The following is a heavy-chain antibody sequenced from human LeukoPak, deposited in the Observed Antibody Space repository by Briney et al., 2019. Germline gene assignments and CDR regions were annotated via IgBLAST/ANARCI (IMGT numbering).Heavy chain of an antibody. CDR1: GGSISSYY. Sequence: PSETLSLTCTVSGGSISSYYWSWIRQPPGKGLEWIGYIYYSGSTSYNPSLKSRVTISVDTSKNQFSLKLSSVTPADTAVYYCARSIAARRGYFDYWGQGTLVTVSS. CDR2: IYYSGST. D-gene: IGHD6-6*01. J-gene: IGHJ4*02. CDR3: ARSIAARRGYFDY. V-gene: IGHV4-59*01.